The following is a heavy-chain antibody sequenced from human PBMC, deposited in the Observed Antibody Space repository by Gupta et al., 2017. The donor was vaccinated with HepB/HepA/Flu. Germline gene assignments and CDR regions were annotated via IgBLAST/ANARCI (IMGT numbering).Heavy chain of an antibody. CDR1: GFTFSRHA. CDR3: AGGWEPGPFDY. Sequence: QVQLVESGGGVVQPGRSLRLSCAASGFTFSRHAMHWVRQAPGKGLEWVAFISYDGGKKYDADSVKGRFTISRDKAKNTLHMEMKRMRPEDTAVYYDAGGWEPGPFDYGGQGTLATVSS. V-gene: IGHV3-30*04. CDR2: ISYDGGKK. J-gene: IGHJ4*02. D-gene: IGHD6-19*01.